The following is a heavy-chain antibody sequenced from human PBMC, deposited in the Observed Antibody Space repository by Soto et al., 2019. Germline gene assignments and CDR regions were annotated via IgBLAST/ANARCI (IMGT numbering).Heavy chain of an antibody. CDR2: IYPGDSDT. J-gene: IGHJ6*02. Sequence: GGSLKSSCERSVYSFSSYWIGSVRHMPGKGVEWMGIIYPGDSDTRYSPSFQGQATITADKSISTAYLQWSSLKASDTVMFYCTRHFGADHYYDIDVWGQGTSVTVSS. D-gene: IGHD3-10*01. CDR1: VYSFSSYW. CDR3: TRHFGADHYYDIDV. V-gene: IGHV5-51*01.